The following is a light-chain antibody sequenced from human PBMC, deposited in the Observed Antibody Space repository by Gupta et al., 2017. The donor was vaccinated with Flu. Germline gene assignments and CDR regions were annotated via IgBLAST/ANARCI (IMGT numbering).Light chain of an antibody. J-gene: IGLJ3*02. CDR2: RNN. CDR1: SSNIGSNY. Sequence: SVLTQPPAASGTPGPRVTSSCSGLSSNIGSNYVYWYQQLPGTAPKLLIYRNNQRPSGVPDRFSGSKSGTSASLAISGLRSEDEADYYCAAWDDSLSGRVFGGGTKLTVL. V-gene: IGLV1-47*01. CDR3: AAWDDSLSGRV.